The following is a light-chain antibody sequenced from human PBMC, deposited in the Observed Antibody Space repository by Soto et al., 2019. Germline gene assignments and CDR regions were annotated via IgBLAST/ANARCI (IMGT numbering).Light chain of an antibody. CDR1: AYDIGSSY. CDR3: ATWDSGLSKLL. V-gene: IGLV1-51*01. Sequence: QSVLTQPPSVSAAPGQSVTISCSGGAYDIGSSYVSWYQHFPGAAPKLVIFDTSKRPSGIPDRFSGSKSGTSATLGITGLQTGDEADYYCATWDSGLSKLLFGGGTKLTVL. CDR2: DTS. J-gene: IGLJ2*01.